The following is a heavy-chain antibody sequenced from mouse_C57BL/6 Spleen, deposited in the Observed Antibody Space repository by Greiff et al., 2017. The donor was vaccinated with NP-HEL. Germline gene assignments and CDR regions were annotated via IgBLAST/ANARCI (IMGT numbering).Heavy chain of an antibody. CDR3: ARHLTVVGDMDY. CDR1: GFSLTSYG. V-gene: IGHV2-6-1*01. J-gene: IGHJ4*01. CDR2: IWSDGST. Sequence: VKLMESGPGLVAPSQSLSITCTVSGFSLTSYGVHWVRQPPGKGLEWLVVIWSDGSTTYNSALKSRLSISKDNSKSQVFLKMNSLQTDDTAMYYCARHLTVVGDMDYWGQGTSVTVSS. D-gene: IGHD1-1*01.